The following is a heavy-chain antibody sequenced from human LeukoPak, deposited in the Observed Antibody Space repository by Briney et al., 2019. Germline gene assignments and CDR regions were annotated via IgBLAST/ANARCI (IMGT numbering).Heavy chain of an antibody. D-gene: IGHD6-19*01. CDR1: GFTFADYA. CDR3: ARFETVAAKPIEH. J-gene: IGHJ1*01. V-gene: IGHV3-9*01. Sequence: PGGSLRLSCAASGFTFADYAMHWVRQAPGKGLEWVSGISWDSGSIGYADSVKDRFTISRDNARNSLYLQMNSLRAEDTAMYYCARFETVAAKPIEHWGPGTLVTVSS. CDR2: ISWDSGSI.